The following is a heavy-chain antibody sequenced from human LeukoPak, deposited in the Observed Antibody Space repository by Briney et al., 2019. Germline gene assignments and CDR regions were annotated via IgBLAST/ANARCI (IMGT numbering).Heavy chain of an antibody. D-gene: IGHD1-1*01. CDR1: GGSVRRDSYY. CDR3: ATRPSGSDRFLPYFDY. CDR2: IYYSGST. V-gene: IGHV4-61*01. J-gene: IGHJ4*02. Sequence: SETLSLTCTVSGGSVRRDSYYWSWIRQSPGKGLEWIGYIYYSGSTSYNPSLKSRVTMSVDTSKNLVSLKLSSVTAADTAVYYCATRPSGSDRFLPYFDYWGQGALVTVSS.